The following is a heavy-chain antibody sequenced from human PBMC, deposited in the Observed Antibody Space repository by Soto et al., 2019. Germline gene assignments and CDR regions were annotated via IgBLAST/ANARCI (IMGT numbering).Heavy chain of an antibody. CDR2: IYYSGST. J-gene: IGHJ3*02. D-gene: IGHD5-12*01. CDR1: GGSVISGAYY. V-gene: IGHV4-31*03. Sequence: SETLSLICTVSGGSVISGAYYWTWIRQRPGKGLEWIGYIYYSGSTYYSPSLKSRLSISLDTSKNQFSLRLSSVTAADTAMYYCARARLRAVYAFDIWGQGTMVTVSS. CDR3: ARARLRAVYAFDI.